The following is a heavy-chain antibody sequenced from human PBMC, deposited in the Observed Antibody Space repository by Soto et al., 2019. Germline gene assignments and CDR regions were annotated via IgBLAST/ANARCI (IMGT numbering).Heavy chain of an antibody. CDR3: ARHAEPQWELSRGNWFDP. D-gene: IGHD1-26*01. J-gene: IGHJ5*02. CDR2: IYYSGST. V-gene: IGHV4-39*01. Sequence: SETLSLTCTVSGGSISSSSYYWGWIRQPPGKGLEWIGSIYYSGSTYYNPSLKSRVTISVDTSKNQFSLKLSSVTAADTAVYYCARHAEPQWELSRGNWFDPWGQGTLVTVSS. CDR1: GGSISSSSYY.